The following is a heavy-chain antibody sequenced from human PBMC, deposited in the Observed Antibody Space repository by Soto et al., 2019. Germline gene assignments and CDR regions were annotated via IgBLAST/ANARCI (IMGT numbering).Heavy chain of an antibody. J-gene: IGHJ6*02. CDR3: ARALEPGIQLWLLYGMDV. Sequence: QVQLVESGGGVVQPGRSLRLSCAASGFTFSSYGMHWVRQAPGKGLEWVAVIWYDGSNKYYADSVKGRFTISRDNSKNTLYLQMNSLRDEDTAVYYCARALEPGIQLWLLYGMDVWGQGTTVTVSS. CDR1: GFTFSSYG. D-gene: IGHD5-18*01. CDR2: IWYDGSNK. V-gene: IGHV3-33*01.